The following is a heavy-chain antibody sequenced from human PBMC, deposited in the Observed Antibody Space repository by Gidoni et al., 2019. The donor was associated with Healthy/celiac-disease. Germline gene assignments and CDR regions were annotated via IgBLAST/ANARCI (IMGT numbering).Heavy chain of an antibody. Sequence: QVQLQQWGAGPLKPSETLSPTRSAYRGPFSGYYWRWIRQPPGKGLEWIGEINHSGSTNYNPSLKSRVTISVDTSKNQFSLKLSSVTAADTAVYYCARGHVGSSGYYRQFDYWGQGTLVTVSS. CDR1: RGPFSGYY. V-gene: IGHV4-34*01. CDR3: ARGHVGSSGYYRQFDY. J-gene: IGHJ4*02. CDR2: INHSGST. D-gene: IGHD3-22*01.